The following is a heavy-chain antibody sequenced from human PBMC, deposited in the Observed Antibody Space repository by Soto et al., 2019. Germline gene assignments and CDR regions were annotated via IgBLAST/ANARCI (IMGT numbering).Heavy chain of an antibody. Sequence: QVQLVESGGSVVQPGRSLRLSCEASGFTFTSYAMHWVRQAPGKGLEWVAVISYDGINEYYADSVKGRFTISRDNSKNTLFLKMSSLRVEDTAVYYCARDRLRLGELSLIGYFGYWGQGTLVTVSS. CDR3: ARDRLRLGELSLIGYFGY. CDR2: ISYDGINE. D-gene: IGHD3-16*02. J-gene: IGHJ4*02. V-gene: IGHV3-30*15. CDR1: GFTFTSYA.